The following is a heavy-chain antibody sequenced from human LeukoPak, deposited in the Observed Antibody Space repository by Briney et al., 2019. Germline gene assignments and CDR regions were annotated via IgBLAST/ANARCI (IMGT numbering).Heavy chain of an antibody. D-gene: IGHD4-17*01. V-gene: IGHV3-53*01. CDR1: GFTVSSNY. J-gene: IGHJ4*02. CDR3: AKGRSTVTYYFDY. CDR2: IYSGGST. Sequence: PGGSLRLSCAASGFTVSSNYMSWVRQAPGKGLEWVSVIYSGGSTYYADSVKGRFAISRDNSENTLYLQMISLRADDTAVYYCAKGRSTVTYYFDYWGQGTPVTVSS.